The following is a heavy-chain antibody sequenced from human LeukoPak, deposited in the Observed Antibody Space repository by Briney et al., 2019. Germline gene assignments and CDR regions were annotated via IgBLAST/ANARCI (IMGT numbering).Heavy chain of an antibody. CDR2: ISYDGSNK. CDR1: GFTFSGFW. CDR3: ARAYQLLDWFDP. J-gene: IGHJ5*02. V-gene: IGHV3-30*03. Sequence: GGSLRLSCAVSGFTFSGFWMSWSRQAPGKGLEWVAVISYDGSNKYYADSVKGRFTISRDNSKNTLYLQMNSLRAEDTAVYYCARAYQLLDWFDPWGQGTLVTVSS. D-gene: IGHD2-2*01.